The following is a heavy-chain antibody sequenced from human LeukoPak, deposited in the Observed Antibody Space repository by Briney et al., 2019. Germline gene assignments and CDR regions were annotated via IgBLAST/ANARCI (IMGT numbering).Heavy chain of an antibody. CDR1: GFTFNNAW. CDR2: IKSYSDGGTP. Sequence: PGGYLRLSCAATGFTFNNAWMNWIRQAPGKGLEWRGRIKSYSDGGTPDYAAPVKGRLTISRDDSKNTVYLQMNSLKAEDTAVYYCSTRGGLYCSSNRCSGYWGQGTLVTVSS. V-gene: IGHV3-15*01. J-gene: IGHJ4*02. D-gene: IGHD2-2*01. CDR3: STRGGLYCSSNRCSGY.